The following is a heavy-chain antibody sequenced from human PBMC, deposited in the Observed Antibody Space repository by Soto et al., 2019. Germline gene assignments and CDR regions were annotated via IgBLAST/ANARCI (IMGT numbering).Heavy chain of an antibody. CDR1: GGSISSGGYY. J-gene: IGHJ4*02. CDR2: IYYSGST. D-gene: IGHD3-22*01. CDR3: ARVWDSSGPNFDY. V-gene: IGHV4-31*03. Sequence: SETLSLTCTVSGGSISSGGYYWSWIRQHPGKGLEWIGYIYYSGSTYYNSSLKSRVTISVDTSKNQFSLKLSSVTAADTAVYYCARVWDSSGPNFDYWGQGTQVTVSS.